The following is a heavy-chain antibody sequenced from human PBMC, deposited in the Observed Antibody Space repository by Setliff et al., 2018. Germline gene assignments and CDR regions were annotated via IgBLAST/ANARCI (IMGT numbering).Heavy chain of an antibody. J-gene: IGHJ4*02. CDR3: ARVESSDYYYFDY. D-gene: IGHD3-22*01. V-gene: IGHV4-59*12. CDR2: IYDNDFA. CDR1: GGSISYFY. Sequence: SETLSLTCTVSGGSISYFYWSWIRQPPGKGLEWIGYIYDNDFANYNPSLRSRVSISVDTSKNQFSLKLSSVTAADTAVYYCARVESSDYYYFDYWGQGTLVTVSS.